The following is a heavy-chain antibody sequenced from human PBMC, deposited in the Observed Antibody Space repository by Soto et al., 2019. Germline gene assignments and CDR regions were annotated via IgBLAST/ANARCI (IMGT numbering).Heavy chain of an antibody. V-gene: IGHV1-2*02. CDR3: ARGGGVGVAGSAAFDM. CDR1: GYPVTAYY. J-gene: IGHJ3*02. CDR2: INPATGAA. Sequence: QLHLVQSGAVVKKPGASVTVSCSASGYPVTAYYMHWVRQAPGRGLEWMGGINPATGAAKYTQTFRGRGTMTRDTSTSTGFRELSGLTSEDTAVFYGARGGGVGVAGSAAFDMWGQGTLVTVSS. D-gene: IGHD3-3*01.